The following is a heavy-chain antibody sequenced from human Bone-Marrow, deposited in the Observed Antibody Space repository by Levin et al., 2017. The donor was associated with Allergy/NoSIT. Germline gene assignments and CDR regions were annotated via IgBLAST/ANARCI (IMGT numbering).Heavy chain of an antibody. CDR2: INTNTGNP. Sequence: ASVKVSCKASGYTFTSYAMNWVRQAPGQGLEWMGWINTNTGNPTYAQGFTGRFVFSLDTSVSTAYLQISSLKAEDTAVYYCAREGSGYYSVWFDPWGQGTLVTVSS. CDR1: GYTFTSYA. V-gene: IGHV7-4-1*02. CDR3: AREGSGYYSVWFDP. J-gene: IGHJ5*02. D-gene: IGHD3-22*01.